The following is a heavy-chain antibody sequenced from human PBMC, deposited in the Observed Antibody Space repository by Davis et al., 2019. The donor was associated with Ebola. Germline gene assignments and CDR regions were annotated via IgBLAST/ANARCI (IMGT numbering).Heavy chain of an antibody. V-gene: IGHV3-48*03. J-gene: IGHJ5*02. CDR2: ISSSGSTI. D-gene: IGHD6-13*01. Sequence: GESLKISCAASGFTFSSYEMNWVRQAPGKGLEWVSYISSSGSTIYYADSVKGRFTISRDNAKNSLYLQMNSLRAEDTAVYYCAREGVAAAGPGWFDPWGQGTLVTVSS. CDR3: AREGVAAAGPGWFDP. CDR1: GFTFSSYE.